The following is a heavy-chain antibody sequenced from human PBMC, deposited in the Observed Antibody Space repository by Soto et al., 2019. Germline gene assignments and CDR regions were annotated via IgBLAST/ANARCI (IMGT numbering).Heavy chain of an antibody. D-gene: IGHD1-1*01. CDR1: GYSFTPFW. CDR3: ASRKKTTDAFDI. CDR2: IYPGDSDT. V-gene: IGHV5-51*01. Sequence: PGESLKISCNASGYSFTPFWIGWVRQMPGKGLEWMGFIYPGDSDTRYSPSFQDQVTISADKSISTAYLQWSSLKASDTAIYYCASRKKTTDAFDIWGQGTMVTVS. J-gene: IGHJ3*02.